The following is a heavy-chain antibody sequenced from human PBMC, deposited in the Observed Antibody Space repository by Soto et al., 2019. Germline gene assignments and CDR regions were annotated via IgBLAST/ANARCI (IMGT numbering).Heavy chain of an antibody. V-gene: IGHV2-5*01. CDR2: VYWNDDK. Sequence: SGPTLVNPTQTLTLTCTFSGFSLRTNGVGVGWIRQPPGKALEWLALVYWNDDKRYSPSLKSRLTLTKDTSNNQVVLTMTNVDPVDTATYYCAHRPAQSGNYRLFDTWGQGTLVTVSS. J-gene: IGHJ4*02. CDR1: GFSLRTNGVG. D-gene: IGHD1-26*01. CDR3: AHRPAQSGNYRLFDT.